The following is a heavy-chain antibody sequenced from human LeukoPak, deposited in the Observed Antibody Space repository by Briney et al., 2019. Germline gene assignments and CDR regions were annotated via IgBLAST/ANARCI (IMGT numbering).Heavy chain of an antibody. Sequence: KPSETLSLTCTVSGGSISSYYWSWIRQPAGKGLEWIGRIYSSGSTSGSTNYNPSLKSRVTMSLDTSKNQFSLKLSSVTAADTAVYYCARRLRLDWFDPWGQGTLVTVSS. CDR1: GGSISSYY. J-gene: IGHJ5*02. V-gene: IGHV4-4*07. CDR2: IYSSGSTSGST. D-gene: IGHD6-19*01. CDR3: ARRLRLDWFDP.